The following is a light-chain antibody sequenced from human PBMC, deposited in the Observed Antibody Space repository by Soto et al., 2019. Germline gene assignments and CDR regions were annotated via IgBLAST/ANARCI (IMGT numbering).Light chain of an antibody. CDR1: SSDVGGYDY. Sequence: QSALTQPASVSGSPGQSITISCTGTSSDVGGYDYVSWYQLHPGKAPKPMVFEVNNRPSGVSYRFSGSKSGNTASLTISGLQAEDEADYFCSSYSISTAYLFGTGTKLTVL. CDR3: SSYSISTAYL. CDR2: EVN. V-gene: IGLV2-14*01. J-gene: IGLJ1*01.